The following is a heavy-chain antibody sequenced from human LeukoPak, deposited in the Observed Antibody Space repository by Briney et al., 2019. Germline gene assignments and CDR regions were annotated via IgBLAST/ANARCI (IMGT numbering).Heavy chain of an antibody. J-gene: IGHJ3*02. CDR1: GGSISSYY. CDR2: IYYSGST. D-gene: IGHD3-22*01. V-gene: IGHV4-59*08. Sequence: SQTLSLTCTVSGGSISSYYSGWIRHPPGKGLEWIVYIYYSGSTNYNPSLKSRVTISVDTSKNQFSLKLSSVTAADTAVYFCARGPYSYDSSGAFDIWGQGTMVTVSS. CDR3: ARGPYSYDSSGAFDI.